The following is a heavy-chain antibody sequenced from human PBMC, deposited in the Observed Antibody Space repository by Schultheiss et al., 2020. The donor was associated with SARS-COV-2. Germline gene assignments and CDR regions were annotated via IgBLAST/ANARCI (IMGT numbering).Heavy chain of an antibody. Sequence: SETLSLTCTVSGGSVSSGSYYWSWIRQPPGKGLEWIGYIYHSGNIKYSSSLKSRVTISVDTSKNQFSLKLSSVTAADTAVYYCARDQSAVAVGENWFDPWGQGTLVTVSS. CDR1: GGSVSSGSYY. CDR3: ARDQSAVAVGENWFDP. V-gene: IGHV4-61*01. J-gene: IGHJ5*02. D-gene: IGHD6-19*01. CDR2: IYHSGNI.